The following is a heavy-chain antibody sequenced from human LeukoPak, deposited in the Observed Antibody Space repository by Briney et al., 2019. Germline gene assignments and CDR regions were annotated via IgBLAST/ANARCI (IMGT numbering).Heavy chain of an antibody. CDR2: IYYSGST. CDR1: GGSISSYY. V-gene: IGHV4-59*01. Sequence: PSETLSLTCTVSGGSISSYYWSWIRRPPGKGLVWIGYIYYSGSTNYNPSLKSRVTISVDTSKNQFSLKLSSVTAADTAVYYCARGPDILSYYFDYWGQGTLVTVSS. D-gene: IGHD2-15*01. CDR3: ARGPDILSYYFDY. J-gene: IGHJ4*02.